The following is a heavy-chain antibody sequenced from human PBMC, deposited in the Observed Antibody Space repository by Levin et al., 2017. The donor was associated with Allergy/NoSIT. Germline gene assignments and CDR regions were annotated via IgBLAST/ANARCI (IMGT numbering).Heavy chain of an antibody. D-gene: IGHD2-15*01. CDR2: INSDGNST. CDR3: RVASSSFDY. Sequence: GGSLRLSCAASGFTFSSYWMHWVRQAPGKGLVWVSRINSDGNSTFYADSVKGRFTISRDNAKNTLYLQMNSLRAEDTAIYYCRVASSSFDYWGQGSLVTVSS. V-gene: IGHV3-74*01. J-gene: IGHJ4*02. CDR1: GFTFSSYW.